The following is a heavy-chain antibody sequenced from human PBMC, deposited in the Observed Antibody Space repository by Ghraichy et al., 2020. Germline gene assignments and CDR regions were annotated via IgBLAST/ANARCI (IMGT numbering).Heavy chain of an antibody. D-gene: IGHD6-19*01. V-gene: IGHV3-13*05. J-gene: IGHJ3*02. Sequence: GGSLRLSCAVSGFTFSTYDMHWVRQVTGKGLEWVSGIGSASDPSYAGSVQGRFTISIENAKNSLYLQMNSLRAGDTAVYYCARGNAFTSGWYGTAFDIWGQGTMVTVSS. CDR1: GFTFSTYD. CDR3: ARGNAFTSGWYGTAFDI. CDR2: IGSASDP.